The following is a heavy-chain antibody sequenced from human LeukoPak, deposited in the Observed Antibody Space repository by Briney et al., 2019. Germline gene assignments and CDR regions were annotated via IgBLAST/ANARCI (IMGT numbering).Heavy chain of an antibody. CDR2: ISGSGGST. CDR1: GFTFSNYG. Sequence: GGSLRLSCVASGFTFSNYGMSWARQAPGKGLEWVSGISGSGGSTYHADSVKGRFTISRDNSKNTLFLQMNSLRAEDTAVYYCAREGEAFDIWGQGTMVTVSS. V-gene: IGHV3-23*01. CDR3: AREGEAFDI. J-gene: IGHJ3*02.